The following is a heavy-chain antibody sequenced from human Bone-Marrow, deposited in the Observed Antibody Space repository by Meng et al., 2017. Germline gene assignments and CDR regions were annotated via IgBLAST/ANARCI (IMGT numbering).Heavy chain of an antibody. J-gene: IGHJ6*02. D-gene: IGHD3-3*01. CDR3: AKDGSREWFSYYYYDMDV. CDR1: GFTFSSYS. V-gene: IGHV3-48*01. CDR2: ISSSGSTI. Sequence: GESLKISCAASGFTFSSYSMNWVRQAPGKGLEWVSYISSSGSTIYYADSVKGHFTISRDNSKNTLYLQMNSLRAEDTAVYYCAKDGSREWFSYYYYDMDVWGQGTTVTVSS.